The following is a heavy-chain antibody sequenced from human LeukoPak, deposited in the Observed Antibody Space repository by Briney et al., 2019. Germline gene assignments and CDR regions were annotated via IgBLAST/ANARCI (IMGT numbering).Heavy chain of an antibody. V-gene: IGHV3-23*01. D-gene: IGHD5-18*01. Sequence: GGSLRLSCAASGFTFSSYAMSWVRQAPGKGLEWVSAISGRGGSTYYADSVKGRFTISRNNSKNTLYLQMNSLRAEDTAVYYCAKVGGYSYGPFDYWGQGTLVTVSS. CDR3: AKVGGYSYGPFDY. CDR2: ISGRGGST. J-gene: IGHJ4*02. CDR1: GFTFSSYA.